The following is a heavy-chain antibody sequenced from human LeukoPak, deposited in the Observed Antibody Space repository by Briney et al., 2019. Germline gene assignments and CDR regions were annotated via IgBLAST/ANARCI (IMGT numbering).Heavy chain of an antibody. CDR3: ARYYSGWYYFDY. J-gene: IGHJ4*02. CDR2: IIPIFGAA. Sequence: ASVKVSCKASGGTFSSYAISWVRQASGQGLEWMGGIIPIFGAANYAQKFQGRVTITADESTSTAYMELSSLRSEDTAVYYCARYYSGWYYFDYWGQGTLVTVSS. D-gene: IGHD6-19*01. V-gene: IGHV1-69*13. CDR1: GGTFSSYA.